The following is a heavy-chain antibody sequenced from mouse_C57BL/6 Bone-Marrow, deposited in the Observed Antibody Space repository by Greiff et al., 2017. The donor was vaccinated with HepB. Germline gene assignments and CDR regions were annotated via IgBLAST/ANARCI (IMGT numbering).Heavy chain of an antibody. V-gene: IGHV1-9*01. CDR2: ILPGSGST. CDR3: ARKVRGQIAVRRGTWFAY. CDR1: GYTFTGYW. J-gene: IGHJ3*01. Sequence: VQLQQSGAELMKPGASVKLSCKATGYTFTGYWIEWVKQRPGHGLEWIGEILPGSGSTNYNEKFKGKATFTADTSSNTAYMQLSSLTTEDSAIYYWARKVRGQIAVRRGTWFAYWGQGTLGTVAA. D-gene: IGHD6-1*01.